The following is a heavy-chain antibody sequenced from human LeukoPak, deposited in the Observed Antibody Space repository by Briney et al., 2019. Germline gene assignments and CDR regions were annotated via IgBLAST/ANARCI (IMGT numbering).Heavy chain of an antibody. CDR1: GFTFSSYA. V-gene: IGHV3-23*01. D-gene: IGHD2-2*01. J-gene: IGHJ5*02. CDR3: ASCSSTSCYNWFDP. CDR2: ISGSGGST. Sequence: GGSLRLSCAASGFTFSSYAMSWVRQAPGKGLDWSSAISGSGGSTYYADSVKGRFTISRDNSKNTLYLQMNSLRAEDTAVYYCASCSSTSCYNWFDPWGQGTLVTVSS.